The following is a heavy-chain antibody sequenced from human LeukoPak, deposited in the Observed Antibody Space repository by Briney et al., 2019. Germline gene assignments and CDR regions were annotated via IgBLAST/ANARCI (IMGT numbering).Heavy chain of an antibody. CDR1: GFTFSSYA. CDR2: ISYDGSNK. V-gene: IGHV3-30-3*01. J-gene: IGHJ4*02. D-gene: IGHD3-10*01. CDR3: AKDIPNYYGSQSLRGDY. Sequence: GGSLRLSCAASGFTFSSYAMHWVRQAPGKGLEWVAVISYDGSNKYYADSVKGRFTISRDNSKNTLYLQMNSLRAEDTAVYYCAKDIPNYYGSQSLRGDYWGQGTLVTVSS.